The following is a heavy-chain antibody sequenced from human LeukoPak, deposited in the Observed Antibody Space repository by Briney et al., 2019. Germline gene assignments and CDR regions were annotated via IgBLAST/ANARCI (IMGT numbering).Heavy chain of an antibody. V-gene: IGHV1-8*03. CDR1: GYTFTSYD. Sequence: ASVKVSCKASGYTFTSYDINWVRQATGQGLEWMGWMNPNSGNTGYAQKFQGRVTITRNTSISTAYMELSSLRSEDTAVYYCARWIPRIVVLPAAALGSCAFDIWGQGTMVTVSS. D-gene: IGHD2-2*01. CDR2: MNPNSGNT. CDR3: ARWIPRIVVLPAAALGSCAFDI. J-gene: IGHJ3*02.